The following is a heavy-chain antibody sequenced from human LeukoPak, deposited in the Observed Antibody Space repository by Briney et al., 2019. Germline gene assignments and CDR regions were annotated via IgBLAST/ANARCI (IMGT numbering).Heavy chain of an antibody. J-gene: IGHJ4*02. CDR1: GGTFSSYA. CDR3: ARVRGTRWLQPWIDY. Sequence: SVKVSCKASGGTFSSYAISWVRQAPGQGLEWMGGIIPIFGTANYAQKFQGRVTITADESTSTAYMELSSLRSEDTAVYYCARVRGTRWLQPWIDYWGQGTPVTVSS. D-gene: IGHD5-24*01. V-gene: IGHV1-69*01. CDR2: IIPIFGTA.